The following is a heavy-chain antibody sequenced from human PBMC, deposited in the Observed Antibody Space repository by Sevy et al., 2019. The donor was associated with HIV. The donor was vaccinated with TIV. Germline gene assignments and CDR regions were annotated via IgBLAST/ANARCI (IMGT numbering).Heavy chain of an antibody. Sequence: GGSLRLSCAASGFPFSNFAMSWVRQAPGKGLEWVSTLIGGGSRTYSADSVTGLFIISRDNSRNNMYLQMNSLRAEDTAIYYCAKRRVQSGLSGGGANYGMDVCCRGTTVTVSS. CDR1: GFPFSNFA. V-gene: IGHV3-23*01. CDR3: AKRRVQSGLSGGGANYGMDV. CDR2: LIGGGSRT. D-gene: IGHD2-8*02. J-gene: IGHJ6*02.